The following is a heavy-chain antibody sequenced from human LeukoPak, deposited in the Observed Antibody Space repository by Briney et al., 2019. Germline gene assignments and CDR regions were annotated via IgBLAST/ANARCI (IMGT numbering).Heavy chain of an antibody. CDR1: GFTFGNYW. CDR2: IKQDGSDE. J-gene: IGHJ4*02. V-gene: IGHV3-7*01. CDR3: ARWATSFDL. D-gene: IGHD6-6*01. Sequence: GGSLRLSCAASGFTFGNYWMSWVRQAPGKGLEWVANIKQDGSDEYYVDSVTGRFTISRDNAKNSLYLQMNSLRAEDTAVYCCARWATSFDLWGQGTLVTVSS.